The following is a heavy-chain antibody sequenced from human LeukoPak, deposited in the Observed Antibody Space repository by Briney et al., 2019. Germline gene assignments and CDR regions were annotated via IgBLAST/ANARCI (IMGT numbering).Heavy chain of an antibody. CDR3: AREGVGANYYMDV. CDR2: ISWNSGST. Sequence: GGSLRLSCAASGFTFYDYAMHWVRQAPGKGLGWGSGISWNSGSTVYADSVKGRFTISRDNAKNSLYLKMNSLRAEDTALYYCAREGVGANYYMDVWGKGTTVTVSS. CDR1: GFTFYDYA. V-gene: IGHV3-20*04. D-gene: IGHD1-26*01. J-gene: IGHJ6*03.